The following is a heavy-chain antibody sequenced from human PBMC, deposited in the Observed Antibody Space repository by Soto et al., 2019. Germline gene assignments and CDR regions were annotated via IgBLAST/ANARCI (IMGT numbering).Heavy chain of an antibody. D-gene: IGHD4-4*01. J-gene: IGHJ6*02. CDR3: ARDPTTVTKGHYYYYYGMDV. CDR1: GFTFSSYS. Sequence: GGSMRLSCAASGFTFSSYSMNWVRKAPGKGLEWVSYISSSSSTIYYADSVKGRFTISRDNAKNSLYLQMNSLRDEDTAVYYCARDPTTVTKGHYYYYYGMDVWGQGTTVTVS. V-gene: IGHV3-48*02. CDR2: ISSSSSTI.